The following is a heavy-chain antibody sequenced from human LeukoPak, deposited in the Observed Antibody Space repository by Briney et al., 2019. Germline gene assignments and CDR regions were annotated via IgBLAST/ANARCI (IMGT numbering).Heavy chain of an antibody. J-gene: IGHJ6*03. V-gene: IGHV1-18*01. CDR1: GFSFNTYG. Sequence: ASVKVSCKASGFSFNTYGTSWVRQAPGQGLEWMGWISAYKGNTIYAQKFQGRVTMTTDTSTSIAYMELRSLGSDDTAVYYCARVIGGFGSGSFPHYYYYMDVWGKGTTVTISS. CDR3: ARVIGGFGSGSFPHYYYYMDV. CDR2: ISAYKGNT. D-gene: IGHD3-10*01.